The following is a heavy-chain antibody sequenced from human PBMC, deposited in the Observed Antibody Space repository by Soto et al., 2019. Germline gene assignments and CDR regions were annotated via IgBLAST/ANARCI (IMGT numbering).Heavy chain of an antibody. D-gene: IGHD1-20*01. J-gene: IGHJ1*01. V-gene: IGHV5-51*01. CDR3: VRPPDNRNPLDH. CDR1: GYNFPSYW. CDR2: IYPRDSDT. Sequence: PAESLKISCKGSGYNFPSYWIGWVRQMPGKGLEWMGIIYPRDSDTSYSPSFQGQVTISADKSISTAYLQWSSLKASDTAMYYGVRPPDNRNPLDHSGQGNLVTSYS.